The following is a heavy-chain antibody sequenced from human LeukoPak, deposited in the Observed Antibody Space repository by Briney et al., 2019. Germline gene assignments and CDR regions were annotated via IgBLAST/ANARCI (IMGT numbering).Heavy chain of an antibody. D-gene: IGHD2-21*02. CDR2: INHSGST. J-gene: IGHJ4*02. CDR1: GGSFSGYY. CDR3: ARGHSSVVTAIPYYFDY. V-gene: IGHV4-34*01. Sequence: SETLSLTCAVYGGSFSGYYWSWIRQPPGKGLEWIGEINHSGSTNYNPSLKSRVTISVDTSKNQFTLKLSSVTAADTAVYSCARGHSSVVTAIPYYFDYWGQGTLVTVSS.